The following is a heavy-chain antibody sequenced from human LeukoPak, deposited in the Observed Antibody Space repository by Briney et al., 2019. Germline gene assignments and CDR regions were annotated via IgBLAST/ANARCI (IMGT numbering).Heavy chain of an antibody. V-gene: IGHV3-23*01. CDR3: AKHLGPGSGWD. D-gene: IGHD6-19*01. CDR1: GFTFRTYA. Sequence: GGSLRLSCTGSGFTFRTYAFSWVRQAPGKGLEWVSATGSNGVTYYADSVKGRFTISRDNSKNALYLQMNGLRADDTAVYYCAKHLGPGSGWDWGQGTLVTVSS. CDR2: TGSNGVT. J-gene: IGHJ4*02.